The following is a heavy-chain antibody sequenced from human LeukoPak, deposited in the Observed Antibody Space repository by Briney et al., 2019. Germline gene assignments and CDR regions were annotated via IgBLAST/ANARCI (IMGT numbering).Heavy chain of an antibody. J-gene: IGHJ4*02. CDR2: ISWGGSNI. D-gene: IGHD3-16*01. V-gene: IGHV3-21*04. CDR1: GFTFSTYS. CDR3: ARDGGPHYFDF. Sequence: GGSLGLSCAASGFTFSTYSMNWVRQAPGKGLEWVSSISWGGSNIYYADSVKGRFTISRDNAKNSLYLQMNSLRAEDTAVYYCARDGGPHYFDFWGQGTLVSVSS.